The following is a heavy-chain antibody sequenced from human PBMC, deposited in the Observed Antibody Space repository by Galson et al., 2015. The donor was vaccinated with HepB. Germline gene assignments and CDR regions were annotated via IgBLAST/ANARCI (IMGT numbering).Heavy chain of an antibody. CDR1: GYNFITSA. Sequence: SVKVSCKASGYNFITSAMQWARQAPGQRLEWMGWINAGNGNTRYSQKFQGRVTITRDTSASTVYLELGSLRSEDTAVYYCANSIRNYFDYWGQGTLVTVSS. J-gene: IGHJ4*02. D-gene: IGHD2-15*01. CDR3: ANSIRNYFDY. V-gene: IGHV1-3*01. CDR2: INAGNGNT.